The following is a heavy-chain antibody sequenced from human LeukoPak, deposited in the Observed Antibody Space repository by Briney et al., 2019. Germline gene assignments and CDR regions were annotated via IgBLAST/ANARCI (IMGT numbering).Heavy chain of an antibody. V-gene: IGHV4-34*01. Sequence: PSETLSLTCAVYGGSFSGYYWSWNRQPPGKGLEWIGEINHSGSTNYNPSLKSRVTISVDTSKNQFSLKLSSVTAADTAVYYCASGELGSGSYYWFDYWGQGTLVTVSS. CDR3: ASGELGSGSYYWFDY. CDR1: GGSFSGYY. D-gene: IGHD3-10*02. J-gene: IGHJ4*02. CDR2: INHSGST.